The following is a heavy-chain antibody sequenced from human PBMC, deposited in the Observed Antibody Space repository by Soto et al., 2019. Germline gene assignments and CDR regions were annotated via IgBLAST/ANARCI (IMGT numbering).Heavy chain of an antibody. J-gene: IGHJ6*02. D-gene: IGHD2-2*01. CDR2: ISPYNGHT. CDR1: GYSFTSYG. V-gene: IGHV1-18*01. Sequence: GASVKVSCKASGYSFTSYGISWVRRAPGQGLEWMGWISPYNGHTQFVQRFQGRVTMTTDTSTKTAYMELRNLRSDDTAHYYCARDLTIVPATHPRFENYGMDVWGQGTTVTVSS. CDR3: ARDLTIVPATHPRFENYGMDV.